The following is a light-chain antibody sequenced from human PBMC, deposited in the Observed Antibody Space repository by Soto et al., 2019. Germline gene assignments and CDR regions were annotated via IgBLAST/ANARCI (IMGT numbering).Light chain of an antibody. Sequence: VLTQPRSVSGSPGQSVTISCTGTSSDVGGYNYVSWYQQHPGKAPKPMIYDVNKRPSGVPDRFSGSKSGNTASLTISGLQAEDEADYYCCSYAGSYTYVFGTGTKVTVL. CDR3: CSYAGSYTYV. CDR1: SSDVGGYNY. J-gene: IGLJ1*01. V-gene: IGLV2-11*01. CDR2: DVN.